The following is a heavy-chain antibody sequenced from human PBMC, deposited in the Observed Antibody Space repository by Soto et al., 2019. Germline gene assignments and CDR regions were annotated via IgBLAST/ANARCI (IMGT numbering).Heavy chain of an antibody. D-gene: IGHD3-3*01. Sequence: EVQLVESGGGLVQPGRSLRLSCAASGFTFDDYAMHWVRQAPGKGLEWVSCISWNSGKIDYADSMKGRFTISRDNAKNTLYLQINSLRTEDTAMYYCAKDMGPFGVSTYYHYGMDVWDQGTTVTVSS. V-gene: IGHV3-9*01. CDR2: ISWNSGKI. J-gene: IGHJ6*02. CDR3: AKDMGPFGVSTYYHYGMDV. CDR1: GFTFDDYA.